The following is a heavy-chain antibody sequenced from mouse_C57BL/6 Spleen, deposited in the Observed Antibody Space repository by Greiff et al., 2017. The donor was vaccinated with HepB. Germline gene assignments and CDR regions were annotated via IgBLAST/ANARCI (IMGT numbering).Heavy chain of an antibody. Sequence: QVQLQQPGAELVKPGASVKLSCKASGYTFTSYWMHWVKQRPGRGLEWIGRIDPNSGGTKYNEKFKSKATLTVDKPSSTAYMQLSSLTSEDSAVYYCAIGIYYDYDDGLLYAMDYWGQGTSVTVSS. V-gene: IGHV1-72*01. CDR1: GYTFTSYW. D-gene: IGHD2-4*01. CDR3: AIGIYYDYDDGLLYAMDY. CDR2: IDPNSGGT. J-gene: IGHJ4*01.